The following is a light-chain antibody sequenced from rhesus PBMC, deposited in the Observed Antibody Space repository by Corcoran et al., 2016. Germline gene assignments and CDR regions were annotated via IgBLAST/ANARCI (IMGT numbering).Light chain of an antibody. Sequence: DIQMTQSPSALSASVGDRVTISCRASQNIYSHLAWYQQKPRQAPKLLIYGVSSLQTGITSRFSGRRSGTDFTLTIRSLQPEDSAAYYCQHYYNNPRTFGQGTKVEVK. CDR2: GVS. CDR1: QNIYSH. CDR3: QHYYNNPRT. J-gene: IGKJ1*01. V-gene: IGKV1-25*02.